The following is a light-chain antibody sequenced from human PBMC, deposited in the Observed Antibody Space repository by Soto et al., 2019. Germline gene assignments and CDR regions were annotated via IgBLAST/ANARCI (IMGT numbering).Light chain of an antibody. CDR1: ISNIARNT. Sequence: QSVLTQPPSASGTPGQRVTISCSGSISNIARNTVNWYQQLPGTAPKLLIYTNDQRPSGVPARFSASKSETSASLAISGLQSEYGADYYCAAWDDRLNAWVFGGGTQVTVL. V-gene: IGLV1-44*01. CDR2: TND. J-gene: IGLJ3*02. CDR3: AAWDDRLNAWV.